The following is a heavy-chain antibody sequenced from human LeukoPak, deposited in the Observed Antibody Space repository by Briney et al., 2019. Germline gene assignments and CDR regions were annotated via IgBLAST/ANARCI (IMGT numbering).Heavy chain of an antibody. J-gene: IGHJ6*03. V-gene: IGHV3-30*02. CDR1: GFIFSSYG. CDR3: ARSVSLGSPNYYYYYMDV. Sequence: GGSLRLSCAASGFIFSSYGMHWVRQAPGKGLEWMAFIRYDGSNKYYADSVKGRFTISRDNAKNSLYLQMNSLRAEDTAVYYCARSVSLGSPNYYYYYMDVWGKGTTVTVSS. CDR2: IRYDGSNK. D-gene: IGHD3-16*01.